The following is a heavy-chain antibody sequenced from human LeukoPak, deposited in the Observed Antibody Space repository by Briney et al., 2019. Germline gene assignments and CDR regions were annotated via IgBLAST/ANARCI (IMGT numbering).Heavy chain of an antibody. CDR2: IYYSGST. D-gene: IGHD3-10*01. CDR1: GDSINSGSYY. Sequence: SETLSLTCTVSGDSINSGSYYWVWIRQPPGKGLEWIGSIYYSGSTYYNPSLKSRVTMSVDTSKNQFSLKLSSVTAADTAVYYCARIVGSYNWFDRWGQGTLVTVSS. CDR3: ARIVGSYNWFDR. J-gene: IGHJ5*02. V-gene: IGHV4-39*07.